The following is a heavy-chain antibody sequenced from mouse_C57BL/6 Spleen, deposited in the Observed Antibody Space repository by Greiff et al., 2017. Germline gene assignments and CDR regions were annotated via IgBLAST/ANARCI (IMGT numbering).Heavy chain of an antibody. J-gene: IGHJ2*01. CDR3: TRYDSNGHYLDY. Sequence: EVQLVESGEGLVKPGGSLKLSCAASGFTFSSYAMSWVRQTPEKRLEWVAYISSGGDYIYYADTVKGRFTISRDNARNTLYLQMSSLKSEDTAMYYCTRYDSNGHYLDYWGQGTTLTVSS. CDR1: GFTFSSYA. D-gene: IGHD2-3*01. V-gene: IGHV5-9-1*02. CDR2: ISSGGDYI.